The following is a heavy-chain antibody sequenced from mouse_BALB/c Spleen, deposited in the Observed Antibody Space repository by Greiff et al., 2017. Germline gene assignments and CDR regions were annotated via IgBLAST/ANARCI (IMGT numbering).Heavy chain of an antibody. CDR3: ARGYYRYYFDY. J-gene: IGHJ2*01. V-gene: IGHV1-9*01. D-gene: IGHD2-14*01. CDR2: ILPGSGST. CDR1: GYTFSSYW. Sequence: VQRVESGAELMKPGASVKISCKATGYTFSSYWIEWVKQRPGHGLEWIGEILPGSGSTNYNEKFKGKATFTADTSSNTAYMQLSSLTSEDSAVYYCARGYYRYYFDYWGQGTTLTVSS.